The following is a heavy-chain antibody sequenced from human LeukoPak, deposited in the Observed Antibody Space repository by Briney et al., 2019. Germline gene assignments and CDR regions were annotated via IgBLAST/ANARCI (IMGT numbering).Heavy chain of an antibody. CDR3: AREAAAAPLDY. D-gene: IGHD6-13*01. CDR2: ISSSSSYI. J-gene: IGHJ4*02. CDR1: GFTFSSYG. Sequence: AGGSLRLSCAASGFTFSSYGMHWVRQAPGKGLEWVSSISSSSSYIYYADSVKGRFTISRDNAKNSLYLQMNSLRAEDTAVYYCAREAAAAPLDYWGQGTLVTVSS. V-gene: IGHV3-21*01.